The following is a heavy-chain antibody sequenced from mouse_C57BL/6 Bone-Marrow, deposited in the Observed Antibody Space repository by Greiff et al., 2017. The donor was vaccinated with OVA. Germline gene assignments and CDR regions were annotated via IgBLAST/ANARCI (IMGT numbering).Heavy chain of an antibody. D-gene: IGHD1-1*01. CDR1: GFNIKDDY. V-gene: IGHV14-4*01. J-gene: IGHJ3*01. Sequence: VQLQQSGAELVRPGASVKLSCTASGFNIKDDYMHWVKQRPEQGLEWIGWIDPENGDTEYASKFQGKATITADTSSNTAYLQLSSLTSEDTAVYYCTTRYYGSSYEGAYWGQGTLVTVSA. CDR3: TTRYYGSSYEGAY. CDR2: IDPENGDT.